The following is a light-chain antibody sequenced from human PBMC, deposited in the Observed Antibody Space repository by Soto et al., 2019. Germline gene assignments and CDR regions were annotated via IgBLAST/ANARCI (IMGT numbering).Light chain of an antibody. CDR3: QQSDSTPYT. J-gene: IGKJ2*01. V-gene: IGKV1-39*01. CDR2: DAS. Sequence: DIQMTQSPSSLSASVGDRVTITCRASQTISTYLNWYQQKPGKAPRLLIYDASSLLSGVPSRFSGSGSGTDFTLTIASLQPEDFSTYYCQQSDSTPYTFGRGPRWRS. CDR1: QTISTY.